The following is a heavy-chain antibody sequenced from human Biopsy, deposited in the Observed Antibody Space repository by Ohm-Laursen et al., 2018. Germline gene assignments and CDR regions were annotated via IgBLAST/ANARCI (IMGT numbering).Heavy chain of an antibody. CDR1: GGSFSMDA. V-gene: IGHV1-2*02. CDR2: ISPKSGGT. J-gene: IGHJ4*02. Sequence: SSVKVSCNTSGGSFSMDAFSWMRQAPGQGLEWMGWISPKSGGTNYAQKFQGNITMTKNTSMSTAYMEMSRLRSDDMAVYYCALQSVAQMKNFDYWGQGTLVTVSS. D-gene: IGHD6-19*01. CDR3: ALQSVAQMKNFDY.